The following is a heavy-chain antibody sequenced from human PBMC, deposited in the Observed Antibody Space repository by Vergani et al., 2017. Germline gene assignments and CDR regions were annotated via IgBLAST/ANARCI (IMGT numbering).Heavy chain of an antibody. CDR2: IYSTGST. CDR1: NDSVSNTSS. Sequence: QVQLQESGPGLVKPSETLSLTCTVSNDSVSNTSSWSWIRQSPGKGLEWIGYIYSTGSTNYNPSLNSRVTMSVDTSKNQFSLKLRSVTAADTAVYFCARVMYRDEASTGYRLEGMDIWGQGTTVTISS. CDR3: ARVMYRDEASTGYRLEGMDI. V-gene: IGHV4-61*01. J-gene: IGHJ6*02. D-gene: IGHD3-9*01.